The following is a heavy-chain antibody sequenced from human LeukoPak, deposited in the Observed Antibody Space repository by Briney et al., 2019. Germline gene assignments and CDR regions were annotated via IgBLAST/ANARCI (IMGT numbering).Heavy chain of an antibody. J-gene: IGHJ5*02. CDR2: IYTSGST. D-gene: IGHD2-2*01. CDR3: ARELRPASWFDP. Sequence: NPSQTLSLTCTVSGGSISSGSYYWSWIRQPAGKGLEWIGRIYTSGSTNYNPSLKSRVTISVDTSKTQFSLELSSVTAADTAVYYCARELRPASWFDPWGQGTLVTVSS. CDR1: GGSISSGSYY. V-gene: IGHV4-61*02.